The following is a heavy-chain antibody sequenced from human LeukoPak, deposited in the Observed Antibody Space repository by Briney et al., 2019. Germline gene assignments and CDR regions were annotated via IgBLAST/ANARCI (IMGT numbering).Heavy chain of an antibody. CDR3: ARDLTAAGLYYYYYGMDV. J-gene: IGHJ6*02. CDR2: ISYDGSNK. CDR1: GFTFSSYG. V-gene: IGHV3-30*03. D-gene: IGHD6-13*01. Sequence: PGRSLRLSCAASGFTFSSYGMHWVRQAPGKGLEWVAVISYDGSNKYYADSVKGRFTISRDNSKNTLYLQMNSLRAEDTAVYYCARDLTAAGLYYYYYGMDVWGQGTTVTVSS.